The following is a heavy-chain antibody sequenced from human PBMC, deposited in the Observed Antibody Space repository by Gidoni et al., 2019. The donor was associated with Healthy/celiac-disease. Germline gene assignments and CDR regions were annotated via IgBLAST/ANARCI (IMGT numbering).Heavy chain of an antibody. CDR3: ARTPDRDWYFDL. CDR2: IGTAGDT. D-gene: IGHD2-2*01. V-gene: IGHV3-13*01. CDR1: GSTFSSYD. J-gene: IGHJ2*01. Sequence: EVNLLGFGGGLFKLGGSLRLSWAAPGSTFSSYDMHWVPQATGKGLGWVSAIGTAGDTYYPGSVKGRFTISRENAKNSLYLQMNSLRAGDTAVYYCARTPDRDWYFDLWGRGTLVTVSS.